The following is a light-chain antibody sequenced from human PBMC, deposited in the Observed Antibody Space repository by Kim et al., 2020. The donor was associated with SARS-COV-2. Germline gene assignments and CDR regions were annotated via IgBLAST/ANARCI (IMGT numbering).Light chain of an antibody. CDR2: WAS. CDR1: QSVLYSSNNKNY. J-gene: IGKJ4*01. Sequence: DIVMTQSPDSLAVSLGERATINCKSSQSVLYSSNNKNYLAWYQQKPGQSPTLLIYWASTRESGVPDRFSGSGSGTDFTLTISSLQAEDVAVYYCQQYHSIPLTFGGGTKVDIK. CDR3: QQYHSIPLT. V-gene: IGKV4-1*01.